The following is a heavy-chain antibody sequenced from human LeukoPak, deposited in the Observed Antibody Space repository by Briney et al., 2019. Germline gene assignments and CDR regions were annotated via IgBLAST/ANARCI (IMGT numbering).Heavy chain of an antibody. CDR2: ISGSGGST. Sequence: GGSLRLSCVASGISLSSHAMSRVRQAPGKGLEWVSAISGSGGSTYYADSVKGRFTISRDNSKNTLYLQMNSLRAEDTAVYYCAKDILTGYRDYYYYYYMDVWGKGTTVTVSS. V-gene: IGHV3-23*01. CDR3: AKDILTGYRDYYYYYYMDV. D-gene: IGHD3-9*01. CDR1: GISLSSHA. J-gene: IGHJ6*03.